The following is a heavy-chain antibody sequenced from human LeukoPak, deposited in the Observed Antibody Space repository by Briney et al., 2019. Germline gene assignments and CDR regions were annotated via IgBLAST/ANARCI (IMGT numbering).Heavy chain of an antibody. CDR1: GFTFSSYG. CDR3: ARTAEYSYSFDY. CDR2: IWYDGSNK. D-gene: IGHD5-18*01. V-gene: IGHV3-33*01. Sequence: GGSLRLSCAASGFTFSSYGMHWVRQAPGKGLEWVAVIWYDGSNKYYADSVKGRFTISRDNSKNTLYLQMNSLRAEDTAVYYCARTAEYSYSFDYWGQGTLVTVSS. J-gene: IGHJ4*02.